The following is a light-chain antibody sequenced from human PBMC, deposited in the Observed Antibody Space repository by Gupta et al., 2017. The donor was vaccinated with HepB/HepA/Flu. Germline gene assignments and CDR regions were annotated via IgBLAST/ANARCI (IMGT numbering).Light chain of an antibody. Sequence: EIVLTQSPGTLSLSPGERATLSCRASQSVTSSYLAWFQQKSGQAPRLLIYDASSRAAGIPDRFSGSGSGTDFTLTIDILEPEDLAVYFCQQYATSPWTFGQGTKVEIK. CDR3: QQYATSPWT. CDR1: QSVTSSY. V-gene: IGKV3-20*01. J-gene: IGKJ1*01. CDR2: DAS.